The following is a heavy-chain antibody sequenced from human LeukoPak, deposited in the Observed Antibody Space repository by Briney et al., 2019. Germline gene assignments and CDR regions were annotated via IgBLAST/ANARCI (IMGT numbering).Heavy chain of an antibody. V-gene: IGHV1-8*02. J-gene: IGHJ6*03. CDR2: MNPNSGNT. CDR1: GYTFTGYY. D-gene: IGHD3-22*01. Sequence: ASVKVSCKASGYTFTGYYMHWVRQATGQGLEWMGWMNPNSGNTGYAQKFQGRVTMTRNTSISTAYMELSSLRSEDTAVYYCARGVVVVIKGTYYYYYMDVWGKGTTVTISS. CDR3: ARGVVVVIKGTYYYYYMDV.